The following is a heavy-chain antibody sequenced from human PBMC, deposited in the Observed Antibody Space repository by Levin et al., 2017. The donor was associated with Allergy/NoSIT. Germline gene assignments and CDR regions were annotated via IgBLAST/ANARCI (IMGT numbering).Heavy chain of an antibody. CDR3: ARGANRSAGLRFLEWFGYFDY. D-gene: IGHD3-3*01. Sequence: GESLKISCAASGFTFSSYAMHWVRQAPGKGLEWVAVISYDGSNKYYADSVKGRFTISRDNSKNTLYLQMNSLRAEDTAVYYCARGANRSAGLRFLEWFGYFDYWGQGTLVTVSS. V-gene: IGHV3-30-3*01. J-gene: IGHJ4*02. CDR1: GFTFSSYA. CDR2: ISYDGSNK.